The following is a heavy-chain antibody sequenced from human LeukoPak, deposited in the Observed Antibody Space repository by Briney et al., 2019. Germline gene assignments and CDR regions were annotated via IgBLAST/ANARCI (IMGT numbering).Heavy chain of an antibody. V-gene: IGHV3-30-3*02. CDR3: AKRDCSGGSCYGEDDAFDI. Sequence: GGSLRLSCAASGFTFSSYAMHWVRQAPGKGLEWVAVISYDGSNKYYADSVKGRFTISRDNSKNTLYLQMNSLRAEDTAVYYCAKRDCSGGSCYGEDDAFDIWGQGTMVTVSS. CDR1: GFTFSSYA. CDR2: ISYDGSNK. J-gene: IGHJ3*02. D-gene: IGHD2-15*01.